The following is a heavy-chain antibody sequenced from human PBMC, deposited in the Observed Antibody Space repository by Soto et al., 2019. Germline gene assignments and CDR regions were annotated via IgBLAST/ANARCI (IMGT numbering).Heavy chain of an antibody. V-gene: IGHV1-69*13. Sequence: SVKVSCKASGGTFSSYSISWVRQAPGQGLEWMGGIIPIFGTANYAQKFQGRVTITADESTSTAYMELSSLRSEDTAVYYCARGPTPYYYGMDVWGQGTTVTVSS. CDR2: IIPIFGTA. CDR3: ARGPTPYYYGMDV. J-gene: IGHJ6*02. CDR1: GGTFSSYS.